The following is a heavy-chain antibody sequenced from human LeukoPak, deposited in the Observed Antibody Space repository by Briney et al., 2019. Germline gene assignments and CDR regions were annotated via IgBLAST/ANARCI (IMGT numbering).Heavy chain of an antibody. J-gene: IGHJ6*03. CDR1: RFTFNDYS. D-gene: IGHD2-15*01. CDR2: ISYTGSSI. Sequence: GGSLRLSCAASRFTFNDYSMTWIRQAPGKGLEWVSSISYTGSSINYADSVKGRFTISRDNAKNSLFLQMNSLRAEDTAVYYCARVLRYCSGGNCYSGGLGYMDVWGKGTTVTISS. CDR3: ARVLRYCSGGNCYSGGLGYMDV. V-gene: IGHV3-11*01.